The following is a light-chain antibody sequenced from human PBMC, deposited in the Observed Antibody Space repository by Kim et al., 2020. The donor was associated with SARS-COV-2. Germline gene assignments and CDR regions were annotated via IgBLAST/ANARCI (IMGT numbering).Light chain of an antibody. CDR3: QQRSNWPIT. CDR2: DAS. J-gene: IGKJ5*01. V-gene: IGKV3-11*01. Sequence: EIVLTQSPATLSLSPGEGATLSCRASQSVSSSLAWYQLKPGQSPRLLIYDASNRATGIPARFSGGGSGTDFTLSITSLEPEDFAVYYCQQRSNWPITFGLGARLEIK. CDR1: QSVSSS.